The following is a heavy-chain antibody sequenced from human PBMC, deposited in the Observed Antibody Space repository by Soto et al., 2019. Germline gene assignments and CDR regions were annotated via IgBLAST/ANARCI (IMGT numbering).Heavy chain of an antibody. V-gene: IGHV1-69*13. CDR3: ARGRAVAGYYYYYGMDV. CDR2: IIPIFGTA. Sequence: GASVKVSCKASGGTFSSYAISWVRQAPGQGLEWMGGIIPIFGTANYAQKFQGRVTITADESTSTAYMELSSLRSEDTAVYYCARGRAVAGYYYYYGMDVWGQGTTVTVSS. J-gene: IGHJ6*02. CDR1: GGTFSSYA. D-gene: IGHD6-19*01.